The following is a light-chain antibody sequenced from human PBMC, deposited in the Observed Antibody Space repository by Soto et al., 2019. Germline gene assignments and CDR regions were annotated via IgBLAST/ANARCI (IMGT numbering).Light chain of an antibody. J-gene: IGKJ1*01. Sequence: EIVLTQSPGTLSLSPGERTTLSCRASQSVSSSYLAWYQQKPGQAPRLLIYGASNRATGIPDRFSGSGSGTDFTLTISRLEPEDFAVYYCQQYGSSYPWTFGQGTKVDTK. CDR3: QQYGSSYPWT. V-gene: IGKV3-20*01. CDR2: GAS. CDR1: QSVSSSY.